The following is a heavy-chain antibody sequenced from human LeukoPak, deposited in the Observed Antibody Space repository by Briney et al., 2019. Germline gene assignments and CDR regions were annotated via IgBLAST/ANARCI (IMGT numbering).Heavy chain of an antibody. CDR3: ARDEGMGQYYFDY. Sequence: ASVKVSCKASGGTFSSYAISWVRQAPGQGLDWMGGIIPIFGTANYAQKFQGRVTITADESTSTAYMELSSLRSEDTAVYYCARDEGMGQYYFDYWGQGTLVTVSS. CDR1: GGTFSSYA. V-gene: IGHV1-69*13. J-gene: IGHJ4*02. D-gene: IGHD3-16*01. CDR2: IIPIFGTA.